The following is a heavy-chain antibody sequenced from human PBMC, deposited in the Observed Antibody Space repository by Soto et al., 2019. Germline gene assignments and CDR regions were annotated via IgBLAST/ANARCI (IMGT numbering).Heavy chain of an antibody. Sequence: GESLKISCKGSGYNFSSQWIAWVRQKPGKGLEWMGIVYPGDAETRYSPSFQGQVTMSADKSIDTAYLQWSSLKASDTAIYYCAKSEVLDIWGQGTMVTVS. CDR2: VYPGDAET. CDR1: GYNFSSQW. V-gene: IGHV5-51*01. CDR3: AKSEVLDI. J-gene: IGHJ3*02.